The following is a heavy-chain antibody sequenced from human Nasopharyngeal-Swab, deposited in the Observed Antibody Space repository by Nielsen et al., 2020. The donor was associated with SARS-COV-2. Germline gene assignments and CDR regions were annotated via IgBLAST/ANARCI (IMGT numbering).Heavy chain of an antibody. CDR3: ERDFDVADGS. D-gene: IGHD6-13*01. CDR1: GFSLRCSW. Sequence: GESLKISCVVSGFSLRCSWLHWVRQAPGKGPVWVSRVNGDGSWPYYADSMRGRFTISRDNDKNTVFLQMNSLRGEDTAVYYCERDFDVADGSWGQGTLVTVS. J-gene: IGHJ5*02. CDR2: VNGDGSWP. V-gene: IGHV3-74*01.